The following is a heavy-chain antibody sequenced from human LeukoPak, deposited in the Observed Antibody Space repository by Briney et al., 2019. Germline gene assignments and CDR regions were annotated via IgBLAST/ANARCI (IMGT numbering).Heavy chain of an antibody. CDR2: IRSKANSYAT. Sequence: GGSLRLSCAASGFTFSGSAMHWVRQASGKGLEWVGRIRSKANSYATAYAASVKGRFTISGDDSKNTAYLQMNSLKTEDTAVYYCTRPRGWPPYFDYWGQGTLVTVSS. D-gene: IGHD6-19*01. CDR1: GFTFSGSA. V-gene: IGHV3-73*01. J-gene: IGHJ4*02. CDR3: TRPRGWPPYFDY.